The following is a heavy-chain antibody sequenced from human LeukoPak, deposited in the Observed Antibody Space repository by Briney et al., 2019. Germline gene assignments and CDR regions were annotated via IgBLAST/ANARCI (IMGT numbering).Heavy chain of an antibody. D-gene: IGHD3-22*01. V-gene: IGHV3-53*01. Sequence: GGSLRLSCAASGFTVGSTYISWVRQAPGKGLEWVSVIYSGGSTKYADSVKARFTISRGNSKNTLYLQMNSLRAEDTAVYYCAQGSGSTHYWGQGTLVTVSS. CDR3: AQGSGSTHY. CDR2: IYSGGST. CDR1: GFTVGSTY. J-gene: IGHJ4*02.